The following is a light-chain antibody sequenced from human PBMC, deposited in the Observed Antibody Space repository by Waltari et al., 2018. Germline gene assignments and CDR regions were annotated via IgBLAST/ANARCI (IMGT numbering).Light chain of an antibody. Sequence: EIVVTQTPLSLSVTPGQPASISCKSSQSLLDSNGKNYLFWYVQKPGQSPQLLIYETSSRFSGVSDKFSGSGSVTDFTLKISRVEAEDVGIYYCMQGKNLRAFGQGTKVEI. CDR1: QSLLDSNGKNY. CDR2: ETS. CDR3: MQGKNLRA. J-gene: IGKJ1*01. V-gene: IGKV2-29*03.